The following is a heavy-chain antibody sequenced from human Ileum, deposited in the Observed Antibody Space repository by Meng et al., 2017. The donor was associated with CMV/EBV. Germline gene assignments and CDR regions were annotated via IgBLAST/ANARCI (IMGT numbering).Heavy chain of an antibody. Sequence: GGSLRLSCVGFKFTFRNYWMSWVRQAPGKGLEWVANINQDGSDKNYVDYVKGRFTIFRENAKNTVYLGMRSLGGEDTAVFYWVRGSGSEWCDPWGQGTLFTVSS. CDR1: KFTFRNYW. J-gene: IGHJ5*02. CDR2: INQDGSDK. V-gene: IGHV3-7*01. CDR3: VRGSGSEWCDP. D-gene: IGHD1-26*01.